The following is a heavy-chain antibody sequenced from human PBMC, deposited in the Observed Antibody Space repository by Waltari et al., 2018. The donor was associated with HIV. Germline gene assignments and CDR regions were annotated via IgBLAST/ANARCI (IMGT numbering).Heavy chain of an antibody. D-gene: IGHD3-22*01. J-gene: IGHJ4*02. CDR1: GFAYVSYA. CDR2: VSGSGSKS. CDR3: AKAYYENTAYYYDF. V-gene: IGHV3-23*01. Sequence: EVQLLESGGGLVQPGGSRRLSCAASGFAYVSYAITWVRQSPERGVEWFAAVSGSGSKSFYADSVKGRFTISRDNSKNTVFLQMNSLRAADTAIYYCAKAYYENTAYYYDFWGRGTRVTVSS.